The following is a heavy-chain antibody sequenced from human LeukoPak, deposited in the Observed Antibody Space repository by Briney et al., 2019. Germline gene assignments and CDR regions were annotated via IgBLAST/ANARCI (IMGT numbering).Heavy chain of an antibody. CDR2: ISSSSSYI. CDR3: AKAGSGWYGDY. CDR1: GFTFSSYS. D-gene: IGHD6-19*01. V-gene: IGHV3-21*01. J-gene: IGHJ4*02. Sequence: GGSLRLSCAASGFTFSSYSMNWVRQAPGKGLEWVSSISSSSSYIYYADSVKGRFTISRDNSKNTLYLQMNSLRAEDTAVYYCAKAGSGWYGDYWGQGTLVTVSS.